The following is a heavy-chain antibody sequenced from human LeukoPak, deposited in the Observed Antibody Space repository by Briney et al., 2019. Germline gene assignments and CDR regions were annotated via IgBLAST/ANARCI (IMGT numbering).Heavy chain of an antibody. Sequence: PGGSLRLSCAASGFTVRSNYMSWVRQAPGKGLEWVSVIYSGGSTYYADSVKGRFTISRDNAKNTLYLQMNSLRAEDTAVYYCARPGYSSGWYYYFDYWDQGTLVTVSS. D-gene: IGHD6-19*01. CDR3: ARPGYSSGWYYYFDY. V-gene: IGHV3-53*01. CDR2: IYSGGST. CDR1: GFTVRSNY. J-gene: IGHJ4*02.